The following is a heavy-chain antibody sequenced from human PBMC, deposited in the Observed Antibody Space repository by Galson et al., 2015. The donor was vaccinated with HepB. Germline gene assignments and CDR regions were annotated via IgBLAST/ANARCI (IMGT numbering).Heavy chain of an antibody. CDR3: TTDNGNYYRYNFDY. J-gene: IGHJ4*02. CDR2: IKSNTDGGTT. Sequence: SLRLSCAASGFTFSHAWMSWVRQAPGKGLEWVGHIKSNTDGGTTDYAAPVKDRFTISRDDSKTTLYLQMNSLKTEDTAVYYCTTDNGNYYRYNFDYRGQGTLVTVSS. D-gene: IGHD3-16*02. V-gene: IGHV3-15*01. CDR1: GFTFSHAW.